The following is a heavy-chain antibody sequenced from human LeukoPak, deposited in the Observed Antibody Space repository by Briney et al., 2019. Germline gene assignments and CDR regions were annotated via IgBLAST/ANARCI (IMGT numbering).Heavy chain of an antibody. CDR3: ARIYCGGDCYDYYFDY. CDR2: IYPSDSDT. D-gene: IGHD2-21*01. J-gene: IGHJ4*02. Sequence: GESLKISCKGSGYSFTSYWIGWVRQMPGKGLEWMGIIYPSDSDTRYSPSFQGQVTISADKSISTAYLQWSSLKASDAAMYYCARIYCGGDCYDYYFDYWGQGTLVTVSS. CDR1: GYSFTSYW. V-gene: IGHV5-51*01.